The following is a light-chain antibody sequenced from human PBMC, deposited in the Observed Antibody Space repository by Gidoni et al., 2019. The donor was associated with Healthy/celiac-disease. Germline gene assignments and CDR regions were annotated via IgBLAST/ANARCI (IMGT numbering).Light chain of an antibody. CDR1: QSVLYSSNNKNY. J-gene: IGKJ4*01. CDR3: QQYYSTPGVT. V-gene: IGKV4-1*01. CDR2: WAS. Sequence: DIVMTQSPDSLAVSLGERATINCKSSQSVLYSSNNKNYLAWYQQKPGQPPKLLIYWASTRESGVPDRFSGSGSGTDFTLTISSLQAEDVAVYYCQQYYSTPGVTFGGXTKVEIK.